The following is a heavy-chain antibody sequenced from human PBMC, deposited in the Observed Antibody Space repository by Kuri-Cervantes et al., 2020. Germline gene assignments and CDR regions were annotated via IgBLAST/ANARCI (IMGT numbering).Heavy chain of an antibody. Sequence: GGSLRLSCAASGFTVSSNYMSWVRQAPGKGLEWVSVTYSGGSTYYADSVRGRFTISRDNSKNTLYLQMNSLRAEDTAVYYCAISLDYDFWSGTIGLSAFDIWGQGTMVTVSS. D-gene: IGHD3-3*01. CDR3: AISLDYDFWSGTIGLSAFDI. J-gene: IGHJ3*02. CDR1: GFTVSSNY. CDR2: TYSGGST. V-gene: IGHV3-53*05.